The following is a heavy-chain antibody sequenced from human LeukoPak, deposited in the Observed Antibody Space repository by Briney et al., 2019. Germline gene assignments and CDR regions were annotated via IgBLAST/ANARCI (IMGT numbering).Heavy chain of an antibody. Sequence: GGSLRLSCAASGFTFSSYWMHWVRQAPGKGLVWVSRINSDGSSTSYADSVKGRFTISRDNAKNTLYLQMNSLRAEDTAVYYCARDRVDTALSIWYYYYYYGMDVWGKGTTVTVSS. CDR2: INSDGSST. CDR3: ARDRVDTALSIWYYYYYYGMDV. V-gene: IGHV3-74*01. J-gene: IGHJ6*04. D-gene: IGHD5-18*01. CDR1: GFTFSSYW.